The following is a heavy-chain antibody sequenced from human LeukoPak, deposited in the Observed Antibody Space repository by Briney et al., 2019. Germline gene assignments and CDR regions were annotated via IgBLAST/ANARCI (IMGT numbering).Heavy chain of an antibody. V-gene: IGHV3-23*01. Sequence: PGGSLRLSCAASGFTFSSYAMSWVRQAPGKGLEWVSAISGSGGSTYYADSVKGRFTISRDNSKNTLYLQMNSLRAEDTAVYYCAKDPLLSHYYGSGSYDWFDPWGQGTLVTVSS. CDR1: GFTFSSYA. CDR2: ISGSGGST. J-gene: IGHJ5*02. CDR3: AKDPLLSHYYGSGSYDWFDP. D-gene: IGHD3-10*01.